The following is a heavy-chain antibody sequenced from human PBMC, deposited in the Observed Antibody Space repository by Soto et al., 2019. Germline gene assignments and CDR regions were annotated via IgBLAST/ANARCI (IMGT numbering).Heavy chain of an antibody. V-gene: IGHV1-46*01. J-gene: IGHJ6*02. CDR1: GYTFTSYY. CDR3: AREAIAAAGYCYSGKDV. D-gene: IGHD6-13*01. Sequence: QVQLVQSGAEVRKPGASVKASCKASGYTFTSYYLHWVRQAPGQGLEWIGVINPSGGRTTYAQKFQGRVTMTRDTSTSTVYMDLTSLTSEDTAVYYCAREAIAAAGYCYSGKDVWGQGTTVTVS. CDR2: INPSGGRT.